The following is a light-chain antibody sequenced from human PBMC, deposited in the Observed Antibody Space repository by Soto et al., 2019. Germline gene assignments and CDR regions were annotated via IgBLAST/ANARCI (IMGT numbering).Light chain of an antibody. CDR1: QVIKEY. V-gene: IGKV1-9*01. Sequence: DIQLTQSPSFLSASVGDRIAVTCRASQVIKEYLVWFQQKPGKAPRLLIYAASILQSGVPSRFSGRGYGTDFTLTISSLQPEDFATYYCQQFNSYPLTFGGGTKVEIK. J-gene: IGKJ4*01. CDR2: AAS. CDR3: QQFNSYPLT.